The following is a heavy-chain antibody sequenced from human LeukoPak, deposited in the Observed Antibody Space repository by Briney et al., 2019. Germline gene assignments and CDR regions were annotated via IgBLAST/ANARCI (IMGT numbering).Heavy chain of an antibody. Sequence: GGSLRLSCAASGFTFSSYAMSWVRQAPGKGLEWVSSISSSSSYIYYADSVKGRFTISRDNAKNSLYLQMNSLRAEDTAVYYCARGRASSGWSLDYWGQGTLVTVSS. V-gene: IGHV3-21*01. CDR1: GFTFSSYA. J-gene: IGHJ4*02. D-gene: IGHD6-19*01. CDR3: ARGRASSGWSLDY. CDR2: ISSSSSYI.